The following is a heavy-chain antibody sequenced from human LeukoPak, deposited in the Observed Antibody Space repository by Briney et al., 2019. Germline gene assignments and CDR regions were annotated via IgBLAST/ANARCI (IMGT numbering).Heavy chain of an antibody. CDR1: GFTFDDYA. Sequence: GGSLRLSCAASGFTFDDYAMNWVRQAPGKGLEWVSGISWNSGRIEYAESVKGRFTISRDNAKNYLYLQINSLRAEDMALYYCAKGNRQLWLMDYLDYWGQGTLVTVSS. V-gene: IGHV3-9*03. CDR3: AKGNRQLWLMDYLDY. J-gene: IGHJ4*02. D-gene: IGHD5-18*01. CDR2: ISWNSGRI.